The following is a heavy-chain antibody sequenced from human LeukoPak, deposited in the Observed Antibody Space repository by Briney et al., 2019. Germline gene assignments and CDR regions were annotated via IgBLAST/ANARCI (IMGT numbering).Heavy chain of an antibody. CDR1: GFTFSSYS. CDR3: ARVPPYCTNGVCYTTLDY. Sequence: QPGGSLRLSCAASGFTFSSYSMNWVRQAAGKGLEWVSYISSSSSTIYYADSVKGRFTISRDNAKNSLYLQMNSLRAEDTAVYYCARVPPYCTNGVCYTTLDYWGQGTLVTVSS. D-gene: IGHD2-8*01. J-gene: IGHJ4*02. V-gene: IGHV3-48*01. CDR2: ISSSSSTI.